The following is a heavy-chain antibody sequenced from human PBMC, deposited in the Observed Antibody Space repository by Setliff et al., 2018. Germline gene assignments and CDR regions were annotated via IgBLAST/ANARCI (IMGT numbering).Heavy chain of an antibody. J-gene: IGHJ4*02. V-gene: IGHV4-34*01. CDR2: INHSGST. CDR3: ARAHSSTLSVHDY. Sequence: SETLSLTCAVYGGSFSGYYWSWVRQPPGKGLEWIGEINHSGSTNYNPSLKSRVNLSVDTSKNQFSLKLKSVTAADTAVYYCARAHSSTLSVHDYWGQGTLVTVSS. CDR1: GGSFSGYY. D-gene: IGHD2-2*01.